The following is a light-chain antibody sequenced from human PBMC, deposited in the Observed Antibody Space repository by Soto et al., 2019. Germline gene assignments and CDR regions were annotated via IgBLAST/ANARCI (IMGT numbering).Light chain of an antibody. CDR1: QGIRND. Sequence: AIQMTQSPSSLSGSVGDRVTITCRASQGIRNDLGWYQQKPGKAPKLLIYAASSLQSGVPSRFSGSGSGTDFTLTISSLQPEDFATYYCLQDYNYPWTFGQGIKVEIX. V-gene: IGKV1-6*01. CDR3: LQDYNYPWT. J-gene: IGKJ1*01. CDR2: AAS.